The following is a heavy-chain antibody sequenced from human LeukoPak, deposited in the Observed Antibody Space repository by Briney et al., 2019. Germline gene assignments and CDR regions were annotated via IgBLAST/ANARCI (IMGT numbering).Heavy chain of an antibody. Sequence: PSGTLSLTCTVSGTSISSPYWSWIRQPPRKRLEWIGYIYYNGNTNSNPSLKSRVTISVDTSKNQFSLKLSSVTAADTAVYYCVRGNYDNRGYSNAFDIWGQGAMVTVSS. CDR1: GTSISSPY. D-gene: IGHD3-22*01. J-gene: IGHJ3*02. V-gene: IGHV4-59*11. CDR3: VRGNYDNRGYSNAFDI. CDR2: IYYNGNT.